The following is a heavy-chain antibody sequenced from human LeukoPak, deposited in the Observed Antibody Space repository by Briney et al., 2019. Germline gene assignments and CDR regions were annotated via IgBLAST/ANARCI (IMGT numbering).Heavy chain of an antibody. CDR2: MNPHSGNA. CDR3: ARIPQRVPHNWFDP. J-gene: IGHJ5*02. CDR1: GYTFTSND. D-gene: IGHD1-1*01. Sequence: ASVKVSCKASGYTFTSNDINWVCQAAGQGLEWMGWMNPHSGNAGYAQKFQGRVTMTRDTSISTVYMELSSLTSDDTAVYYCARIPQRVPHNWFDPWGQGTLVTVSS. V-gene: IGHV1-8*01.